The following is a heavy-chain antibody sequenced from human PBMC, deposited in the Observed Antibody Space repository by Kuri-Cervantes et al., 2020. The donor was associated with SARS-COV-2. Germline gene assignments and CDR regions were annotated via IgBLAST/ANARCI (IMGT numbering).Heavy chain of an antibody. D-gene: IGHD3-3*01. V-gene: IGHV1-69*05. CDR1: GYTFTGCY. Sequence: SVKVSCKASGYTFTGCYMHDLRQAPGQGLEWMGGIIPIFGTSNYAQKFQGRVTINTDESTSTAYMELSSLRSDDTAGYYRARVRIENDFWSGYYSVLSRYYYYIDVWGKGTTVTVSS. CDR2: IIPIFGTS. CDR3: ARVRIENDFWSGYYSVLSRYYYYIDV. J-gene: IGHJ6*03.